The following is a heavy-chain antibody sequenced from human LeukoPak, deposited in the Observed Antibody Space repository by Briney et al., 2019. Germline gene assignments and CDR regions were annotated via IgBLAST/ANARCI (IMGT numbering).Heavy chain of an antibody. V-gene: IGHV3-72*01. J-gene: IGHJ4*02. CDR2: IRNKASSYTT. CDR1: GFTFSDHF. CDR3: ARGFRSDYGDYY. Sequence: EAGGSLRLSCAASGFTFSDHFMDWVRQAPGKGLEWVGRIRNKASSYTTEYAASVKGRFTISRDDSKNSLYLQMNSLKSEDTAVYYCARGFRSDYGDYYWGQGTLVTVSS. D-gene: IGHD4-17*01.